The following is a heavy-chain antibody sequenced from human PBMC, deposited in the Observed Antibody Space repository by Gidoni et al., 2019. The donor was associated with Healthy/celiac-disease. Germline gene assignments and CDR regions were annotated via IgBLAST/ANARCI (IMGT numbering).Heavy chain of an antibody. CDR3: ARARMVPNSSGLFDY. J-gene: IGHJ4*02. Sequence: SLTCAVYGGSFSGYYWSWIRQPPVQGLEWIGEITHSGSTNYNPSLKSRVTISVDTSKNQFSLKLSSVTAADTAVYYCARARMVPNSSGLFDYWGQGTLVTVSS. CDR2: ITHSGST. V-gene: IGHV4-34*01. CDR1: GGSFSGYY. D-gene: IGHD6-19*01.